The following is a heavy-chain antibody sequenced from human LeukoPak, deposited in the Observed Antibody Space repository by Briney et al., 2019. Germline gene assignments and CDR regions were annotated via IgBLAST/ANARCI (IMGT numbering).Heavy chain of an antibody. CDR1: DFIFSGYW. D-gene: IGHD3-3*01. CDR3: ARGGDFNDIKQYYFDY. Sequence: RGGSLRLSCAASDFIFSGYWMNWVRHAPGKGLVWVSSISSSSSYKFYADSLKGRFTISRDNARNLLYLQIYSLRDEDTAVYYCARGGDFNDIKQYYFDYWGQGTLVTVSS. J-gene: IGHJ4*02. CDR2: ISSSSSYK. V-gene: IGHV3-21*01.